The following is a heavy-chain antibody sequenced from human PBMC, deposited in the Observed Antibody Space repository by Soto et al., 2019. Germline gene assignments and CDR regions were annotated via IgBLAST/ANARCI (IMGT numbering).Heavy chain of an antibody. CDR2: TYYRSKWYN. J-gene: IGHJ6*02. Sequence: SQPLSLTCAISGDSVSSNSAAWNWIRQSPSRGLEWLGRTYYRSKWYNDYAVSVKSRITINPDTSKNQFSLQLNSVTPEDTAVYYCARDTLPALGYCSSTSCYPVYGMDVWGQGTTVTVS. D-gene: IGHD2-2*01. CDR1: GDSVSSNSAA. CDR3: ARDTLPALGYCSSTSCYPVYGMDV. V-gene: IGHV6-1*01.